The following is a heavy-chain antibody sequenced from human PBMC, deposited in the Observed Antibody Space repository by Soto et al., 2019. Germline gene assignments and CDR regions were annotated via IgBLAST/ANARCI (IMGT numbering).Heavy chain of an antibody. Sequence: ASVKVSCKASGYTFITYYIHWLRQAPGQGLERMGIMNPSANRATYAQKFHGRVTITRDTSTNTVHMELRSLRSDDTAVYYCACIRATVNTGLYPELWGRGNLGTAAS. CDR1: GYTFITYY. J-gene: IGHJ2*01. D-gene: IGHD4-17*01. V-gene: IGHV1-46*01. CDR3: ACIRATVNTGLYPEL. CDR2: MNPSANRA.